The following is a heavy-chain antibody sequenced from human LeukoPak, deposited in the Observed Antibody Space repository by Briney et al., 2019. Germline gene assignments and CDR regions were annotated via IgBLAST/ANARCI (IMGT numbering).Heavy chain of an antibody. V-gene: IGHV4-4*02. CDR3: ARMSWNYLNYYGMYV. CDR2: IYHSGST. D-gene: IGHD1-7*01. CDR1: GGSIGSSNW. Sequence: PSETLSLTCAVSGGSIGSSNWWSWVRQPPGKGLEWIGEIYHSGSTNYNPSLKSRVTISVDKSKNQFSLKLSSVTAADTAVYYCARMSWNYLNYYGMYVWGQGTTVTVSS. J-gene: IGHJ6*02.